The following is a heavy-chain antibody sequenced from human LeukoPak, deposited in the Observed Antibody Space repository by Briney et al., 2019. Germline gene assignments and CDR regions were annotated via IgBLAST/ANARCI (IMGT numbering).Heavy chain of an antibody. V-gene: IGHV4-30-2*01. CDR1: GGSFSSGGYS. J-gene: IGHJ4*02. Sequence: PSETLCLTCAVSGGSFSSGGYSWIRIGQRPGKGLEWIGYIYHSGSSYYDPSLKSRVTISVDRSKNQFSLKLSSVTAAVTAVYYCASYYSDSSGFDYWGEGTLVTLSS. CDR3: ASYYSDSSGFDY. CDR2: IYHSGSS. D-gene: IGHD3-22*01.